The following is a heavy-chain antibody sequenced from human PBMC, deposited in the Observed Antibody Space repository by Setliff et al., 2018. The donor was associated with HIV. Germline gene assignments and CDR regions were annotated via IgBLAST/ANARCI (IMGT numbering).Heavy chain of an antibody. D-gene: IGHD3-3*01. CDR2: VLRGGSTT. V-gene: IGHV3-23*03. Sequence: LRLSCAASGFSFSAHAMSWVRRAPGMGLEWLSVVLRGGSTTYYADSVKGRFTISRDDSKNTIYLEMRSLRAEDTAVYFCAKYTRGGSIFYYMDVWGKGTTVTVSS. CDR1: GFSFSAHA. CDR3: AKYTRGGSIFYYMDV. J-gene: IGHJ6*03.